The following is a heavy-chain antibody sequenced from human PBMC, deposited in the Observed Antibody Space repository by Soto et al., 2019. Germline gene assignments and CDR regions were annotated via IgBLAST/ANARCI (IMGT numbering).Heavy chain of an antibody. D-gene: IGHD6-13*01. CDR2: IWYDGSNK. Sequence: GGSLRLSCAASGFTFSSYGMHWVRQAPGKGLERVAVIWYDGSNKYYADSVKGRFTISRDNSKNTLYLQMNSLRAEDTAVYYCARDRLAAAGDQYYYYYGMDVWGQGTTVTVSS. V-gene: IGHV3-33*01. CDR1: GFTFSSYG. J-gene: IGHJ6*02. CDR3: ARDRLAAAGDQYYYYYGMDV.